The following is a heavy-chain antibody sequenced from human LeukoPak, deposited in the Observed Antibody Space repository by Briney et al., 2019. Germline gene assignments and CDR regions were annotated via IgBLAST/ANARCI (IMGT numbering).Heavy chain of an antibody. CDR1: GGSISSGDYY. V-gene: IGHV4-30-4*01. Sequence: SETLSLTCIVSGGSISSGDYYWSWIRQPPGKGLEWIGYIYYSGGTYYNPSLKSRITMSVDTSKNQFSLKLSSVTAADTAVYYCATHSSSYSYFDYWGQGTLVTVSS. D-gene: IGHD3-22*01. CDR3: ATHSSSYSYFDY. J-gene: IGHJ4*02. CDR2: IYYSGGT.